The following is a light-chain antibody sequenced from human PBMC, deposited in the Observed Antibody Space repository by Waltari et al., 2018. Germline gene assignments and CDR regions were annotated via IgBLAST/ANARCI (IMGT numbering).Light chain of an antibody. CDR1: TNDVGKYDL. Sequence: QSALTQPASVSGSPGQSITISCSGTTNDVGKYDLVSWYQQVPGRVPKLILYENNRRPPHISPRFVGSKAGNPASLTISGLQPEDEADYYCCSFASSRTWVFGGRTRLTV. CDR3: CSFASSRTWV. V-gene: IGLV2-23*01. CDR2: ENN. J-gene: IGLJ3*02.